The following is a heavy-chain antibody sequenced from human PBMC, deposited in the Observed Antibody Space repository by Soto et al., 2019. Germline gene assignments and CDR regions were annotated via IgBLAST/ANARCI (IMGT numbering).Heavy chain of an antibody. D-gene: IGHD3-9*01. CDR2: IIPIFGTA. V-gene: IGHV1-69*13. CDR3: ARGTLYSYAERHDILTSSQRSPYDGMDG. CDR1: GGTFSSYA. J-gene: IGHJ6*01. Sequence: SVKVSCKASGGTFSSYAISWVRQAPGQGLEWMGGIIPIFGTANYAQKFQGRVTITADESKSTAYMELSSLRSEDTAVYYCARGTLYSYAERHDILTSSQRSPYDGMDGWGQGTTVXV.